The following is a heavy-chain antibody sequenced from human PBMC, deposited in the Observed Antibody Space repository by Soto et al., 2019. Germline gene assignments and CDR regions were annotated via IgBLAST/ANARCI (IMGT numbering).Heavy chain of an antibody. CDR3: AVGYSSNTFDD. CDR1: GGTFSSYA. D-gene: IGHD1-1*01. V-gene: IGHV1-69*13. Sequence: ASVKVSCKASGGTFSSYAISWVRQAPGQGLEWMGGIIPIFGTANXAQKFQGRVTITADESTSTAYMELSSLRSEDTAVYYCAVGYSSNTFDDWGQGTLVTVSS. J-gene: IGHJ4*02. CDR2: IIPIFGTA.